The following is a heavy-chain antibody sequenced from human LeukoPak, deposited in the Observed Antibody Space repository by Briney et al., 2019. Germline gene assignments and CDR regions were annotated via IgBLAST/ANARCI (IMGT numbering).Heavy chain of an antibody. D-gene: IGHD5-18*01. CDR2: IYYSGST. Sequence: SETLSLTCSVSGGSISSAVYYWGWIRQPPGKGLEWIVSIYYSGSTYYNPSLKSRVPISVDTSKNQFSLRLTSVTAADTAVYYCASHGYSYGPDYWGQGTLVTVSS. J-gene: IGHJ4*02. CDR1: GGSISSAVYY. CDR3: ASHGYSYGPDY. V-gene: IGHV4-39*01.